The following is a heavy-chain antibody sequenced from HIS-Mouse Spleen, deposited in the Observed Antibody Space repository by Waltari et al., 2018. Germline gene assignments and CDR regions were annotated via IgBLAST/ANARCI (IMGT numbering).Heavy chain of an antibody. CDR3: ARRLWFGELLWYFDL. D-gene: IGHD3-10*01. Sequence: QLQLQESGPGLVKPSETLSLTCTVSGGSISSSSYYWGWIRQPPGKGLEWIGSSYYSGSTYYNPSLKSRVTISVDTSKNQFSLKLSSVTAADTAVYYCARRLWFGELLWYFDLWGRGTLVTVSS. CDR2: SYYSGST. J-gene: IGHJ2*01. CDR1: GGSISSSSYY. V-gene: IGHV4-39*01.